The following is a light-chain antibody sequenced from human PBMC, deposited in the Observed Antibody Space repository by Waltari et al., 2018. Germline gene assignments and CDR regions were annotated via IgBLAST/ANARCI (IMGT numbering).Light chain of an antibody. CDR3: LQDYSYPWT. J-gene: IGKJ1*01. CDR2: EGS. Sequence: AIQMTQSPSSLSASVGDRVTITCRASQGIRNDVGWYHQRPGRAPILLIYEGSTLQSGAPSRFSGSGSGTGFTLTISSLQPEDSGTYYCLQDYSYPWTFGQGTKVEIK. CDR1: QGIRND. V-gene: IGKV1-6*01.